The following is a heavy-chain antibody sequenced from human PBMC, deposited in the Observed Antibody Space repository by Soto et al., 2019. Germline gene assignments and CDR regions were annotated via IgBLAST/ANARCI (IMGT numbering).Heavy chain of an antibody. CDR2: ISYDGSNK. V-gene: IGHV3-30*18. Sequence: RLSCAASGFTFSSYGMHWVRQAPGKGLEWVAVISYDGSNKYYADSVKGRFTISRDNSKNTLYLQMNSLRAEDTAVYYCAKIMDYGDYVEEYYYGMDVWGQGTTVTVSS. J-gene: IGHJ6*02. CDR1: GFTFSSYG. D-gene: IGHD4-17*01. CDR3: AKIMDYGDYVEEYYYGMDV.